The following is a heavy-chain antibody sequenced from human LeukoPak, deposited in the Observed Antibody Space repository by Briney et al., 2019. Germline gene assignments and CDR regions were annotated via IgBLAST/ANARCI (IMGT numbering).Heavy chain of an antibody. CDR2: IRSKAYGGTT. D-gene: IGHD1-26*01. Sequence: GRSLRLSCTASGFTFGDYATSWVRQAPGEGLEWVGFIRSKAYGGTTEYAAAVKGRFTISSDDSKSIAYLQMNSLKTEDTAVYYCTRADELLDYFDYWGQGTMVTVSS. CDR3: TRADELLDYFDY. V-gene: IGHV3-49*04. J-gene: IGHJ4*02. CDR1: GFTFGDYA.